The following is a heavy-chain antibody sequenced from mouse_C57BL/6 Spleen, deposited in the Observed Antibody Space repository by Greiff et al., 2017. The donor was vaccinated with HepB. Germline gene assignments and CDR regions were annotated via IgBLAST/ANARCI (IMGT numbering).Heavy chain of an antibody. CDR2: IYPGSGNT. D-gene: IGHD1-2*01. V-gene: IGHV1-66*01. J-gene: IGHJ3*01. CDR3: ARGYGSGGGAPWFAY. Sequence: VQLQQSGPELVKPGASVKISCKASGYSFTSYYIHWVKQRPGQGLEWIGWIYPGSGNTKYNEKFKGKATLTADTSSSTAYMQLSSLTSEDSAVYCCARGYGSGGGAPWFAYWGQGTLVTVSA. CDR1: GYSFTSYY.